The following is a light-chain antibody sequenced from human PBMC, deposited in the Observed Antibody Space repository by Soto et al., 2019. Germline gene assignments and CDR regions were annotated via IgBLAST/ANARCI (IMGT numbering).Light chain of an antibody. CDR1: QSISSW. CDR2: KAS. V-gene: IGKV1-5*03. CDR3: QQYSIYPIT. J-gene: IGKJ5*01. Sequence: DIQMTQSPSTLSVSVGDRVTITCRASQSISSWLAWYQQKPGKAPKSLIYKASSLESGVPSRFSGSGSGTEFTLTISSLQPDDFATYYCQQYSIYPITFGQRTRLEIK.